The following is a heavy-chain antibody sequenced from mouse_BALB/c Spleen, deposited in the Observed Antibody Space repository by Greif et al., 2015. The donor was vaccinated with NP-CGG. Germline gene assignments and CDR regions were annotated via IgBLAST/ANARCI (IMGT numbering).Heavy chain of an antibody. D-gene: IGHD2-10*02. CDR3: ARKYGNYFDY. CDR2: INPSTGYT. CDR1: GYTFTSYW. J-gene: IGHJ2*01. V-gene: IGHV1-7*01. Sequence: VQLQQSGAELAKPGASVRMSCNASGYTFTSYWMHWVKQRPGQGLEWIGYINPSTGYTEYNQKFKDKATLTADKSSSTAYMQLSSLTSEDSAVYYCARKYGNYFDYWGQGTTLTVSS.